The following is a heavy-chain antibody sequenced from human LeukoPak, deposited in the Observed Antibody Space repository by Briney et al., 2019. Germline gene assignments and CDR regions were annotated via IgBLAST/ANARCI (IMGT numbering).Heavy chain of an antibody. V-gene: IGHV1-8*02. CDR2: MNPNSGNT. CDR1: GGTFSSYA. Sequence: GASVTVSCTASGGTFSSYAFNWVRQAPGQGLEWMGWMNPNSGNTGYAQKFQGRVTMTRNTSTSTAYMELSSPRSEDTAVYYCARGTNWDYGSYYFDYWGQGTLVTVSS. J-gene: IGHJ4*02. D-gene: IGHD1-7*01. CDR3: ARGTNWDYGSYYFDY.